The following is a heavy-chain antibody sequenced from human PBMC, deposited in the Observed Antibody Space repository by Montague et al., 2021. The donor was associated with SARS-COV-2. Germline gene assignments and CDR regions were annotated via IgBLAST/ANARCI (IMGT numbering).Heavy chain of an antibody. Sequence: SETLSLTCTVSGGSISSYYWSCILQPPGKGLEWIGYIYYRGSATYNPPLQSRVTISVDTSKNQFSLKLGSVTAADTAVYYCARGFDYWGQGTLVTASS. CDR3: ARGFDY. J-gene: IGHJ4*02. V-gene: IGHV4-59*01. CDR2: IYYRGSA. CDR1: GGSISSYY.